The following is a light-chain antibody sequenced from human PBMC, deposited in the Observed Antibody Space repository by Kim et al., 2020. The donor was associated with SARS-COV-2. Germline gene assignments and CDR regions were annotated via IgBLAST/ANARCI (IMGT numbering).Light chain of an antibody. J-gene: IGLJ3*02. CDR3: QSADSSGTYAWV. CDR1: ALPKQY. CDR2: KDS. V-gene: IGLV3-25*03. Sequence: PGQTARNTCSGDALPKQYAYWYQQKPGQAPVLVIYKDSERPSGIPERFSGSSSGTTVTLTISGVQAEDEADYYCQSADSSGTYAWVFGGGTKLTVL.